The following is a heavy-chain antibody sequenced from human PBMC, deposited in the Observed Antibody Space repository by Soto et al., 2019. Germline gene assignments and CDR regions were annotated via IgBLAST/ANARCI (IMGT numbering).Heavy chain of an antibody. D-gene: IGHD3-22*01. Sequence: ASVKVSCKVSGYTFTSYYMHWVRQAPGQGLEWMGIINPSGGSTSYAQKFQGRVTMTRDTSTSTVYMELSSLRSEDTAVYYCARGGYYYDSSGSYGMDVWGQGTTVTVSS. V-gene: IGHV1-46*01. CDR2: INPSGGST. CDR3: ARGGYYYDSSGSYGMDV. CDR1: GYTFTSYY. J-gene: IGHJ6*02.